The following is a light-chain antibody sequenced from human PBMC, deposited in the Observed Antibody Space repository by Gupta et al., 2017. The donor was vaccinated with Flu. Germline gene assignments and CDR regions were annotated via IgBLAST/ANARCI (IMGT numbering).Light chain of an antibody. J-gene: IGKJ3*01. V-gene: IGKV3-15*01. CDR1: QSVSSN. CDR2: GAS. Sequence: MVLTQSPATLSVSPGERATLSCRASQSVSSNLAWYQQKPGQAPRLLIYGASTRATGVPARFSGSGSGTEFTLTISSLQSEDFAVYCCQQTYTFVPGTKVEIK. CDR3: QQTYT.